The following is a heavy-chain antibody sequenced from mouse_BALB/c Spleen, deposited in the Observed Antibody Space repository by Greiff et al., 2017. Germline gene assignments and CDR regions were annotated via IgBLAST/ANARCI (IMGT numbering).Heavy chain of an antibody. Sequence: DVMLVESGGGLVQPGGSLRLSCATSGFTFTDYYMSWVRQPPGKALEWLGFIRNKANGYTTEYSASVKGRFTISRDNSQSILYLQMNTLRAEDSATYYCARGRDGFADWGQGTLVTVSA. V-gene: IGHV7-3*02. CDR1: GFTFTDYY. J-gene: IGHJ3*01. CDR3: ARGRDGFAD. D-gene: IGHD3-3*01. CDR2: IRNKANGYTT.